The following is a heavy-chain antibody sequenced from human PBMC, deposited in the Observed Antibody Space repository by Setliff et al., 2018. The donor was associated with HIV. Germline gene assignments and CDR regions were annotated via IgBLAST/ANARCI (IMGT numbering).Heavy chain of an antibody. CDR2: ISTFDGDT. CDR3: ARVPGDYGDNPIDY. J-gene: IGHJ4*02. Sequence: ASVKVSCKASGYNFFSYGISWVRQAPGQGLEWMGWISTFDGDTDYAQNVQDRVTMTTDTSTSTVYMELRSLRSDDTAVYYCARVPGDYGDNPIDYWGQGTLVTVSS. D-gene: IGHD4-17*01. V-gene: IGHV1-18*01. CDR1: GYNFFSYG.